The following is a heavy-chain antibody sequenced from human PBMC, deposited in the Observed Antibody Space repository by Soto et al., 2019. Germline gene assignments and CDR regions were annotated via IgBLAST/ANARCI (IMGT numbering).Heavy chain of an antibody. CDR3: ASFAMVRPNDY. D-gene: IGHD3-10*01. CDR2: ISPYNGNT. V-gene: IGHV1-18*01. J-gene: IGHJ4*02. CDR1: GYIFTTYG. Sequence: QVHLVQSGAEVKKPGASVKVSCKASGYIFTTYGISWVRQAPGQGLEWMGWISPYNGNTNYAQKFQGRVTMATDSSTNTALMELISLRSDDTAVYYCASFAMVRPNDYWGQGTLVTVSS.